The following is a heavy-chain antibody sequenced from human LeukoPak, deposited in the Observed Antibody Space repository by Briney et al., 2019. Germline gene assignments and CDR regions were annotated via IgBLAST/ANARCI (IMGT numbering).Heavy chain of an antibody. CDR3: ARAVYSSSYTYGIDV. CDR2: IYYSGTT. Sequence: PSETLSLTCTVSGGSISSSSYYWGWIRQPPGKGLEWIGSIYYSGTTYYNPSLKSRVTISVATSKNQSSLKLSSVTAADTAVYYCARAVYSSSYTYGIDVWGQGTTVTVSS. CDR1: GGSISSSSYY. J-gene: IGHJ6*02. D-gene: IGHD6-13*01. V-gene: IGHV4-39*07.